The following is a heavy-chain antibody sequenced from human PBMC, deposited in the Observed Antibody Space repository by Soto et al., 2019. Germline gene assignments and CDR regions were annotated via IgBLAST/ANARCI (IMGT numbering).Heavy chain of an antibody. CDR2: LGGSGGDI. V-gene: IGHV3-23*01. Sequence: GGSLRLSCAASGFPFSNYAMSWVRQAPGKGLEWVSGLGGSGGDIYYADSVKGRFTVSRDNSKNIVYLQMSSLRAEDTAVYYCSKHRLASTTGKFASCGQGSLVTVYS. D-gene: IGHD2-15*01. CDR3: SKHRLASTTGKFAS. CDR1: GFPFSNYA. J-gene: IGHJ1*01.